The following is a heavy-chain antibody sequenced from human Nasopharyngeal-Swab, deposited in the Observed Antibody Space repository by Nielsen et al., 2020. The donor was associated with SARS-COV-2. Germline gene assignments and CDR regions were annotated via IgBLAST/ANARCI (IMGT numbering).Heavy chain of an antibody. D-gene: IGHD5-12*01. CDR2: IVVGSGNT. V-gene: IGHV1-58*01. Sequence: WVRQAPGQRLEWIGWIVVGSGNTNYAQKFQERVTITRDMSTSTAYMELSSLRSEDTAVYYCARDQKYSGYDGSGYWGQGTLVTVSS. J-gene: IGHJ4*02. CDR3: ARDQKYSGYDGSGY.